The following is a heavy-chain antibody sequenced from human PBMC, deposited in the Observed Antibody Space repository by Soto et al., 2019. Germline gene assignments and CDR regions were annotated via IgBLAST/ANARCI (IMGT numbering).Heavy chain of an antibody. CDR3: AKSITMIVVFPAGFDY. Sequence: GGSLRLSCAASGFTFSSYSMNWVRQAPGKGLEWVSAISGSGGSTYYADSVKGRFTISRDNSKNTLYLQMNSLRAEDTAVYYCAKSITMIVVFPAGFDYWGQGTLVTVSS. J-gene: IGHJ4*02. D-gene: IGHD3-22*01. CDR2: ISGSGGST. CDR1: GFTFSSYS. V-gene: IGHV3-23*01.